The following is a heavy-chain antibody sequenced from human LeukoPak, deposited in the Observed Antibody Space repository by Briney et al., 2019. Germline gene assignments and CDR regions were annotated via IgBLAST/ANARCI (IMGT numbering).Heavy chain of an antibody. D-gene: IGHD4-23*01. CDR1: GFTFSSYG. V-gene: IGHV3-33*01. CDR2: IWYDGSNK. J-gene: IGHJ4*02. Sequence: GRSLRLSCAASGFTFSSYGMHWVRQAPGKGLEWVAVIWYDGSNKYYADSVKGRFTISRDNSKNTLYLQMNSLRAEDTAVYYCARDAGRKVVTYYFDYWGQGTLVTVSS. CDR3: ARDAGRKVVTYYFDY.